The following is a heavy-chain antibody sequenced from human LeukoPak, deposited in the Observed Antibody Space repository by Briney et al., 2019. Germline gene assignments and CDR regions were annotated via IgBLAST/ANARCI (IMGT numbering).Heavy chain of an antibody. CDR3: ASGLTAMVIR. CDR1: GYSISTGYY. J-gene: IGHJ4*02. V-gene: IGHV4-38-2*02. D-gene: IGHD5-18*01. Sequence: SETLSLTCTASGYSISTGYYWDWIRQPPGKGLEWIGEIKHSGSTNYNPSLKSRVTISVDTSKNQFSLKLSSVTAADTAVYYCASGLTAMVIRWGQGTLVTVSS. CDR2: IKHSGST.